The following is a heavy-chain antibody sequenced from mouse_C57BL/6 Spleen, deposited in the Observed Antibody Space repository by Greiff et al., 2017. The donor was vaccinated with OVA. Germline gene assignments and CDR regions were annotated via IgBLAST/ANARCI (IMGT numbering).Heavy chain of an antibody. Sequence: VQLQQPGAELVRPGSSVKLSCKASGYTFTSYWMDWVKQRPGQGLEWIGNIYPSDSETHYNQKFKDKATLTVDKSSSTAYMQLSSLTSEASAEYYCARRTVYDYDGGRGQRTTRTVSS. D-gene: IGHD2-4*01. CDR1: GYTFTSYW. CDR2: IYPSDSET. CDR3: ARRTVYDYDGG. J-gene: IGHJ2*01. V-gene: IGHV1-61*01.